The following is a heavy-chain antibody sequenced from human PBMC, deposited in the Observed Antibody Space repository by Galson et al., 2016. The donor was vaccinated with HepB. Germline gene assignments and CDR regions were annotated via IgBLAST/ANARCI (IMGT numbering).Heavy chain of an antibody. CDR3: ARAKGGSIHYKDAMDG. V-gene: IGHV1-69*13. Sequence: SVKVSCKASGGTFRKHILSWVRQAPGQGPEWMGGIIPMFDSPVYAQKFQDRVTISADELTTTAYMELNSLRYDDTAVYYCARAKGGSIHYKDAMDGWGQGTTVTV. CDR2: IIPMFDSP. CDR1: GGTFRKHI. D-gene: IGHD1-1*01. J-gene: IGHJ6*02.